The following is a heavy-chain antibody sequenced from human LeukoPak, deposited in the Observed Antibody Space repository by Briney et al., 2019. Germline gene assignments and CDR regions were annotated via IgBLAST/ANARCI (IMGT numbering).Heavy chain of an antibody. V-gene: IGHV1-8*03. D-gene: IGHD2-21*02. CDR1: GYTFTNND. J-gene: IGHJ5*02. CDR3: ARCVGADCGWFDP. Sequence: ASVKVSCKASGYTFTNNDINWMRQASGQVFGWVGWMNPNTGHSGYAQKFQGRITITRNNSINTLYMELSSLRSEDTAVYYCARCVGADCGWFDPWGQGTLVTVSS. CDR2: MNPNTGHS.